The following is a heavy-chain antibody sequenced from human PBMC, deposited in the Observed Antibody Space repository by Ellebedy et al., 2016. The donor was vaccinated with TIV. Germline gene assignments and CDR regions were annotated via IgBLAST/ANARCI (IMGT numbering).Heavy chain of an antibody. CDR1: GFTFSSYS. CDR3: ARVVLGELSLLDY. D-gene: IGHD3-16*02. Sequence: GESLKISCAASGFTFSSYSMNWVRQAPGKGLEWVSYISSSSSTIYYADSVKGRFTISRDNAKNSLYLQMNSLRDEDTAVYYCARVVLGELSLLDYWGQGTLVTVSS. V-gene: IGHV3-48*02. J-gene: IGHJ4*02. CDR2: ISSSSSTI.